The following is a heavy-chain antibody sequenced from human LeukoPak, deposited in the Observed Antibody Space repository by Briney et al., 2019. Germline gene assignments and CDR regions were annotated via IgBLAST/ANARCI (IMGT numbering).Heavy chain of an antibody. CDR3: ARDRAVSWLDS. Sequence: GRSLRLSCAASGLIFSSHGFHWVRQPPGKGLEWVTFISLDGTKKSYADSVKGRFTFSRDDSKNTLYLEMNSLRAEDTAVYYCARDRAVSWLDSWRLGTLVTVSA. V-gene: IGHV3-33*05. CDR2: ISLDGTKK. D-gene: IGHD3-10*01. CDR1: GLIFSSHG. J-gene: IGHJ5*01.